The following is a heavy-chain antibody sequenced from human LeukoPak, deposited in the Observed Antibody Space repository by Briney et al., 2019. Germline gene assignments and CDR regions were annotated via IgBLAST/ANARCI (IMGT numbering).Heavy chain of an antibody. Sequence: PSETLSLTCTVSGGSISSYYWSWIRQPPGKGLEWIGYIYYSGSTNYNPSLKSRVTMSVDTSKNQFSLKLSSVTAADTAVYYCAREGEPDTIGYYWFDPWGQGTLVSVSS. CDR1: GGSISSYY. J-gene: IGHJ5*02. CDR3: AREGEPDTIGYYWFDP. D-gene: IGHD3-22*01. CDR2: IYYSGST. V-gene: IGHV4-59*01.